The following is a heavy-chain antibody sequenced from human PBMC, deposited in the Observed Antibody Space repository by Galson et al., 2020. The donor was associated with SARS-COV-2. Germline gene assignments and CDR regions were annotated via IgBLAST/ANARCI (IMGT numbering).Heavy chain of an antibody. D-gene: IGHD5-12*01. V-gene: IGHV1-2*04. CDR3: ARETEMATFNYFDY. J-gene: IGHJ4*02. Sequence: GGSLRLSCKTSGYTFTAYYIHWVRQAPGQGLEWMGWINPNTGGTNYAQKFQGWVTMTRDTSISTAYMALSRLKSVDTAVYYCARETEMATFNYFDYWGQGTLVTVSS. CDR2: INPNTGGT. CDR1: GYTFTAYY.